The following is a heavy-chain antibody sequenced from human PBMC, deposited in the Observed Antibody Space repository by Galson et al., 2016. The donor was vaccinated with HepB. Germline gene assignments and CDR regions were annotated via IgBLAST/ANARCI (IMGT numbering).Heavy chain of an antibody. J-gene: IGHJ6*02. CDR2: LSSTSSTI. CDR1: GFSFSSYN. V-gene: IGHV3-48*02. Sequence: SLRLSCAASGFSFSSYNMNWVRQAPGKGLEWVSFLSSTSSTIYYADSVKGRFTISRDNAKNSLYLQMNSLRDEDTAVYYCSRELMGSKEYYYYGMDVWDQGTTVTVS. CDR3: SRELMGSKEYYYYGMDV. D-gene: IGHD1-26*01.